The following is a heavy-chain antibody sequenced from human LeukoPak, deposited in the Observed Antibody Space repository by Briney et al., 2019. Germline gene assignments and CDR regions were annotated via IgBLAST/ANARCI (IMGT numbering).Heavy chain of an antibody. Sequence: PGGSLRLSCAASGFTFSSYAMSWVRQAPVKGLEWLSAIGEEKSGSLTKSAASVKGRFTISRDNSENTLYLQMDSLTVEDTAVYYCAKAGVISGWDYWDQGVLVTVSS. D-gene: IGHD3-3*02. CDR2: IGEEKSGSLT. CDR3: AKAGVISGWDY. CDR1: GFTFSSYA. J-gene: IGHJ4*02. V-gene: IGHV3-23*01.